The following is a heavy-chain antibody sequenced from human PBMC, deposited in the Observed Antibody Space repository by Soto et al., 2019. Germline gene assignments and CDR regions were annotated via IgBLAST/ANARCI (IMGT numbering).Heavy chain of an antibody. V-gene: IGHV1-46*01. CDR2: INPSGGST. CDR3: ARVLAAAGTQYYYYGMDV. J-gene: IGHJ6*02. CDR1: GYTFTSYY. Sequence: ASVKVSCKAAGYTFTSYYMHWVRQAPGQGLEWMGIINPSGGSTSYAQKFQGRVTMTRDTSTSTVYMELSSLRSEDTAVYYCARVLAAAGTQYYYYGMDVCGQGTTVTVSS. D-gene: IGHD6-13*01.